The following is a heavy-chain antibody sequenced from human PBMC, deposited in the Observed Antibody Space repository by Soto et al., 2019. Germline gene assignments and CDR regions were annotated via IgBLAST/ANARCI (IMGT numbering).Heavy chain of an antibody. CDR2: IFHSGST. CDR1: GGSISSTNW. J-gene: IGHJ4*02. D-gene: IGHD6-13*01. CDR3: ARAGTGWFDY. Sequence: SETLSLTCAVSGGSISSTNWWSWVRQPPGKGLEWIGEIFHSGSTNYNPSLKSRVTISVDKSKNQFSLKLNSVTAEDTAVYYCARAGTGWFDYWSQGTLVTVSS. V-gene: IGHV4-4*02.